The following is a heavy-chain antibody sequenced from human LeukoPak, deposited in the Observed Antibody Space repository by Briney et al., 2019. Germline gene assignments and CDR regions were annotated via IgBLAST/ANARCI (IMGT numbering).Heavy chain of an antibody. V-gene: IGHV3-48*01. CDR3: ARDLYSSAWYGIH. CDR2: ISSRSSTI. J-gene: IGHJ4*02. D-gene: IGHD6-19*01. Sequence: PGGSLRLSCVGSGFIFNEYSLNWVRQAPGKGPEWVSYISSRSSTIYYADSVKGRFTISRDTSKNTLYLQMNSLRVDDTAVYYCARDLYSSAWYGIHWGQGTLVTVSS. CDR1: GFIFNEYS.